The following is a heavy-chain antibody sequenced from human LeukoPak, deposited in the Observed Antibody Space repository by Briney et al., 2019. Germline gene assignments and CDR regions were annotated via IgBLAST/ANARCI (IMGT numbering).Heavy chain of an antibody. CDR1: GFTFSSYG. Sequence: PGRSLRLSCAASGFTFSSYGMHWVRLAQGKGLGRVGVIWYDGSNKYYADSVKGRFTISRDNSKNTLYLQMNSLRAEDTAVYYCARDPIFSMVRGYYGMDVWGQGTTVTVSS. CDR2: IWYDGSNK. V-gene: IGHV3-33*01. J-gene: IGHJ6*02. D-gene: IGHD3-10*01. CDR3: ARDPIFSMVRGYYGMDV.